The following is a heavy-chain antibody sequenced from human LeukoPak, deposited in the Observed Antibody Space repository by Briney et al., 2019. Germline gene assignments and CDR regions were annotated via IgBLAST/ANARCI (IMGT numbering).Heavy chain of an antibody. D-gene: IGHD2-2*01. CDR2: ISAYNGNT. Sequence: ASVKVSCKASGYTFTSYYMHWVRQAPGQGLEWMGWISAYNGNTNYAQKLQGRVTMTTDTSTSTAYMELRSLRSGDTAVYYCARGGGYCSSTSCTGLFDYWGQGTLVTVSS. V-gene: IGHV1-18*04. CDR1: GYTFTSYY. CDR3: ARGGGYCSSTSCTGLFDY. J-gene: IGHJ4*02.